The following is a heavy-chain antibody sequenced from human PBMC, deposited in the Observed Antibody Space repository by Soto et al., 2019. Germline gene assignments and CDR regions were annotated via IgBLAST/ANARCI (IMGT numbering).Heavy chain of an antibody. CDR2: IYYSGST. D-gene: IGHD2-15*01. Sequence: SETLSLTCTVSGGSISSYYWSCIRQPPGKGLEWIGYIYYSGSTNYNPSLKSRVTISVDTSKNQFSLKLSSVTAADTAVYYCARDYGGSFDYWGQGTLVTVSS. CDR1: GGSISSYY. CDR3: ARDYGGSFDY. V-gene: IGHV4-59*01. J-gene: IGHJ4*02.